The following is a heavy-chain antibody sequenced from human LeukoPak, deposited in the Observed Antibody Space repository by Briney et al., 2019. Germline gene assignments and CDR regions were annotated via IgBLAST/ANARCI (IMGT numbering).Heavy chain of an antibody. V-gene: IGHV1-69*05. Sequence: ASAKVSCKASGTTFSRSAISWVRQAPGQGLEWMGGVIPVLGTTNYAQKFQDRVSITTDESTSTAYMEVSSLRSVDTAVYYCARDDGSATSGFDSWGQGTLVTVSS. CDR3: ARDDGSATSGFDS. D-gene: IGHD3-10*01. J-gene: IGHJ4*02. CDR2: VIPVLGTT. CDR1: GTTFSRSA.